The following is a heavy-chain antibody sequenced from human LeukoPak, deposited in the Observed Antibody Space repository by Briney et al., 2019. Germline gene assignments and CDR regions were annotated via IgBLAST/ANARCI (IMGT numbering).Heavy chain of an antibody. CDR2: INPNSGRA. J-gene: IGHJ4*02. V-gene: IGHV1-2*02. CDR1: GYTFTNYY. Sequence: ASVKVSCKASGYTFTNYYMHWVRQAPGQGLEWMGWINPNSGRATYAQKFQGRVTMTRDTSISTAYMELSSLRSDDTAVYYCARDRPQATGVITPTFDYWGQGTLVTVSS. CDR3: ARDRPQATGVITPTFDY. D-gene: IGHD7-27*01.